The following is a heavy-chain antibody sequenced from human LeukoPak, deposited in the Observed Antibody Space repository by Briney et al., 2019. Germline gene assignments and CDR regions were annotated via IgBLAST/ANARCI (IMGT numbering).Heavy chain of an antibody. CDR2: ISSSSSYI. Sequence: KAGGSLRLSYAASGFTFSSYSMNWVRQAPGKGLEWASSISSSSSYIYYADSVKGRFTISRDNAKNSLYLQMNSLRAEDTAVYYCARPLDLSGTADAFDIWGQGTMVTVSS. CDR1: GFTFSSYS. CDR3: ARPLDLSGTADAFDI. D-gene: IGHD1-26*01. J-gene: IGHJ3*02. V-gene: IGHV3-21*01.